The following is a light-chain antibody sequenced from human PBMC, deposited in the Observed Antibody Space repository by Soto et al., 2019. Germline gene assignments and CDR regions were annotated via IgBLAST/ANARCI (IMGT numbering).Light chain of an antibody. CDR1: QSVDDY. CDR3: LQSYDTPWT. CDR2: ATS. Sequence: DIQMTQSPSSLSASVGDRVTITCRASQSVDDYFSWYQQIPGRDPKLLIYATSHLQSWVPSRLGGSGHGTDFTLTISSLQPEDCAIYYCLQSYDTPWTFGQGTKVEIK. V-gene: IGKV1-39*01. J-gene: IGKJ1*01.